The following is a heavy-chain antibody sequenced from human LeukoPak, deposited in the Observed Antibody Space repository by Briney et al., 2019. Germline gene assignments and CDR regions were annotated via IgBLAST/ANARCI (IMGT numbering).Heavy chain of an antibody. CDR1: GGTFSSYA. D-gene: IGHD2-15*01. Sequence: SVKVSCKASGGTFSSYAISWVRQAPGQGLEWMGGIIPIFGTANYAQKFQGRVTITADESTSTAYVELSSLRSEDTAVYYCARDLGVVVVAGDAFDIWGQGTMVTVSS. CDR3: ARDLGVVVVAGDAFDI. J-gene: IGHJ3*02. V-gene: IGHV1-69*13. CDR2: IIPIFGTA.